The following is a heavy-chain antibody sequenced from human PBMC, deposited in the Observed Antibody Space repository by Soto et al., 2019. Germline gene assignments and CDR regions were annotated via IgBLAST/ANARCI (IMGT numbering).Heavy chain of an antibody. Sequence: ASVKVSCKASGYTFTSYGISWVRQAPGQGLEWMGWISAYNGNTNYAQKLQGRVTMTTDTYTSTAYRRLWSLRSDDRVVYYCAREGKHDDSSGWYDAFDIRGQGKM. CDR1: GYTFTSYG. D-gene: IGHD3-22*01. J-gene: IGHJ3*02. V-gene: IGHV1-18*04. CDR2: ISAYNGNT. CDR3: AREGKHDDSSGWYDAFDI.